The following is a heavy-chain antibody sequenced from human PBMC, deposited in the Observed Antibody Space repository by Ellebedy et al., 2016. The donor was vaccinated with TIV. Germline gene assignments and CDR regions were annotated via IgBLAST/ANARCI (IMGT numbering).Heavy chain of an antibody. D-gene: IGHD3-22*01. V-gene: IGHV1-18*01. CDR2: ISAYNGDT. CDR1: GYTFTKYG. Sequence: ASVKVSCKASGYTFTKYGISWVRQAPGQGLEWMGWISAYNGDTNYAQRFQGRVTMTTDTSTSTVSMELRSLRSDDTAVYYCAKVDSSGWSYQRRFDYWGQGTPVTVSS. J-gene: IGHJ4*02. CDR3: AKVDSSGWSYQRRFDY.